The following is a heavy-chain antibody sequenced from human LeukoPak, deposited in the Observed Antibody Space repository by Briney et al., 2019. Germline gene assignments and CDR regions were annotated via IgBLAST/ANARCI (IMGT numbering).Heavy chain of an antibody. CDR1: GFSVSGNY. CDR3: ARDLGGSYYFDY. V-gene: IGHV3-66*01. J-gene: IGHJ4*02. CDR2: IYTGGST. D-gene: IGHD1-26*01. Sequence: PGGSLRLSCAVSGFSVSGNYMNWVRQAPGKGLEWVSVIYTGGSTYYAESVKGRFTISRDNSKNTLYLQMNSLRAEDTAVYYCARDLGGSYYFDYWGQGTLVTVSS.